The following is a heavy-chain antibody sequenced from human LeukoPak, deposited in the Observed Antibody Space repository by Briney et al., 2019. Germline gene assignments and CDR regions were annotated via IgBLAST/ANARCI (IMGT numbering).Heavy chain of an antibody. D-gene: IGHD6-19*01. CDR1: GFTLRTYG. J-gene: IGHJ4*02. CDR2: ISGSGGNT. Sequence: PGGSLRLSCAASGFTLRTYGMSWVRQAPGKGLEWVSAISGSGGNTYYADSVKGRFTISRDNSKNTLYLQMNSLRAEDTAVYYCAKPSVAGYFDYWGQGTLVTVSS. V-gene: IGHV3-23*01. CDR3: AKPSVAGYFDY.